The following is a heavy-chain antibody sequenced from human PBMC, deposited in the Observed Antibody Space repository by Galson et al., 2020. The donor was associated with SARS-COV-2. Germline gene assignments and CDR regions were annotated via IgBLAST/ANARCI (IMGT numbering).Heavy chain of an antibody. CDR3: ARGVTYYDFWSGYFSEPSKQYNWFDP. Sequence: ASVKVSCKASGYTFTSYGISWVRQAPGQGLEWMGWISAYNGNTNYAQKLQGRVTMTTDTSTSTAYMELRSLRSDDTAVYYCARGVTYYDFWSGYFSEPSKQYNWFDPWGQGTLVTVSS. CDR2: ISAYNGNT. D-gene: IGHD3-3*01. J-gene: IGHJ5*02. CDR1: GYTFTSYG. V-gene: IGHV1-18*01.